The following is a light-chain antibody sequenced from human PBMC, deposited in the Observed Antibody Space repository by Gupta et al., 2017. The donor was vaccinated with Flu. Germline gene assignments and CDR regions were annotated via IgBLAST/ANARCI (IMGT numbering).Light chain of an antibody. CDR2: PKN. J-gene: IGLJ2*01. Sequence: SSKLTQAPSVPVALSPPVRTTCQGHSLRNSYASWYRTNPVQSPVLVIKPKNIHTPGLPHRFSGSSSGHTAALTITGAQAEEEEDYYCNSRESTYNNPEGFGGGTKLTVL. CDR3: NSRESTYNNPEG. V-gene: IGLV3-19*01. CDR1: SLRNSY.